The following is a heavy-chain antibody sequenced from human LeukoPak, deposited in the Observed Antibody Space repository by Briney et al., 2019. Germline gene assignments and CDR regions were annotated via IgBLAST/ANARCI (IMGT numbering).Heavy chain of an antibody. CDR3: ARDRGNWFDP. V-gene: IGHV3-30*03. CDR1: GFTVSSNY. Sequence: GGSLRLSCAASGFTVSSNYMSWVRQAPGKGLEWVAVISYDGSNKYYADSVKGRFTISRDNSKNTLYLQMNSLRAEDTAVYYCARDRGNWFDPWGQGTLVTVSS. J-gene: IGHJ5*02. CDR2: ISYDGSNK.